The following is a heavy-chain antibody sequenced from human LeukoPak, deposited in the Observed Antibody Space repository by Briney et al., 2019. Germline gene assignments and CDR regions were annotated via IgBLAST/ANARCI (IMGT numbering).Heavy chain of an antibody. V-gene: IGHV7-4-1*02. CDR3: ARGGPFDC. CDR1: GYTFTDYT. CDR2: INTNTGYP. Sequence: GASVKVSCKASGYTFTDYTINWVRQAPGQGLEWMGWINTNTGYPTYAQGFTGRFVFSLDTSVSTTYLQISSLKAEDTAVYYCARGGPFDCWGQGTLVTVSS. J-gene: IGHJ4*02.